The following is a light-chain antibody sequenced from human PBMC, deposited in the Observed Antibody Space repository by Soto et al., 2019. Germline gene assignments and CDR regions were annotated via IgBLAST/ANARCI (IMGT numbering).Light chain of an antibody. CDR3: LQYSRWPRT. CDR2: GAS. J-gene: IGKJ1*01. Sequence: EIVMTQSPATLSVSPGERATLSCRASQSVSNYLSWYQQKPGQAPRLLIFGASTRAIGIPAILSGSGSGTEFTLTISSLQSEDFAVYYCLQYSRWPRTFGQGTKVEIK. CDR1: QSVSNY. V-gene: IGKV3-15*01.